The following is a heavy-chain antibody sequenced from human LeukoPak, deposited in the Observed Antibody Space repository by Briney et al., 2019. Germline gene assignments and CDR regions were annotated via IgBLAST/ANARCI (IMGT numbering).Heavy chain of an antibody. CDR2: IIPILGLA. CDR1: GGTFSSYA. Sequence: ASVKVSCKASGGTFSSYAISWVRQAPGQGLEWMGRIIPILGLANYAQKFQGRVTITADKSTSTAYMELSSLRSEDTAVYYCARSYLIQLWLPFDYWGQGTLVTVSS. D-gene: IGHD5-18*01. J-gene: IGHJ4*02. V-gene: IGHV1-69*04. CDR3: ARSYLIQLWLPFDY.